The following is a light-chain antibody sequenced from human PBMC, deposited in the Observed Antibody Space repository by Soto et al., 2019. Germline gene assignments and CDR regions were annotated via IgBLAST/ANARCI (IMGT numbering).Light chain of an antibody. CDR2: YDD. Sequence: QSALTQPPSVSEAPRQRVTISCSGSSSNIGNNAVNWYQKLPGKAPKLLIYYDDLLPSGICEGFSGSQSRTSASLAIRGLQSEDEADYYCAAWDASLNGYAFGPGTKVPVL. CDR3: AAWDASLNGYA. V-gene: IGLV1-36*01. J-gene: IGLJ1*01. CDR1: SSNIGNNA.